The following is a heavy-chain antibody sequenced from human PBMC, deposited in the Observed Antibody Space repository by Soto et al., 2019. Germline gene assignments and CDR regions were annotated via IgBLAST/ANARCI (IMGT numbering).Heavy chain of an antibody. CDR1: GFTFSSYA. J-gene: IGHJ4*02. D-gene: IGHD3-16*01. Sequence: QVQLVASGGGVVQPGRSLRLSCAASGFTFSSYAMHWVRQAPGKGLEWVAVISYDGSNKYYADSVKGRFTISRDNSKNTLYLQMNSLRAEDTAVYYCARAYEGDYFDYCGQGTLVTFSS. CDR3: ARAYEGDYFDY. V-gene: IGHV3-30-3*01. CDR2: ISYDGSNK.